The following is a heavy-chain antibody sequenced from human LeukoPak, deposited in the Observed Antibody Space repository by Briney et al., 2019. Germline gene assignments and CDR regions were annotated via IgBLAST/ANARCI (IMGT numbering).Heavy chain of an antibody. V-gene: IGHV3-21*01. D-gene: IGHD1-1*01. Sequence: PGGSLRLSCEVSDTNFNKLYMSWVRQTPGKGLEWVSSITTGGEYIFYADSVKGRFTISRDNAKNSLYLQMNSLRAEDTAVYYCARELAQPFDYWGQGTLVTVSS. CDR1: DTNFNKLY. CDR3: ARELAQPFDY. J-gene: IGHJ4*02. CDR2: ITTGGEYI.